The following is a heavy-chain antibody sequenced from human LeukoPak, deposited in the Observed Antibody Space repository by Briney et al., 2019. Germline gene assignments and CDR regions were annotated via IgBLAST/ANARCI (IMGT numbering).Heavy chain of an antibody. V-gene: IGHV1-18*01. J-gene: IGHJ5*02. CDR2: ISAYSGNT. CDR3: AREPTKPAGFDP. Sequence: ASVKVSCKTSGYTFTNYGISWVRQAPGQGLEWMGWISAYSGNTNYAHKLQGRVTMTRDMSTSTVCMELNSLRSEDTAVYYCAREPTKPAGFDPWGQGTLVTVSS. CDR1: GYTFTNYG. D-gene: IGHD2-8*01.